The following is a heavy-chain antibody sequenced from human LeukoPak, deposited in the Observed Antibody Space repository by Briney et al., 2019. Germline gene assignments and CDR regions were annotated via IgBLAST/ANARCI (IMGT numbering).Heavy chain of an antibody. D-gene: IGHD6-13*01. CDR1: GFTFSSYS. CDR3: ARGRIAAAYQGGPDY. V-gene: IGHV3-21*01. CDR2: ISSSSSYI. J-gene: IGHJ4*02. Sequence: VGTLRLSCAASGFTFSSYSMSWVRQAPGKGLEWVSSISSSSSYIYYADSVKGRFTISRDNAKNSLYLQMNSLRAEDTAVYYCARGRIAAAYQGGPDYWGQGTLVTVSS.